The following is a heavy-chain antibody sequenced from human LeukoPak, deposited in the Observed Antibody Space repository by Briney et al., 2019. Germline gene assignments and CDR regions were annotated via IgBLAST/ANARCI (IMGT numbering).Heavy chain of an antibody. CDR3: ARHGGMATTDAFDY. D-gene: IGHD5-24*01. CDR2: IYTSGST. V-gene: IGHV4-4*09. J-gene: IGHJ4*02. CDR1: GGSISSYY. Sequence: SETLSLTCTVSGGSISSYYWSWIRQPPGKGLEWIGYIYTSGSTNYNPSLKSRVTISGVTSKNQFSLNLSSVTAADTALYYCARHGGMATTDAFDYWGQGTLVTVSS.